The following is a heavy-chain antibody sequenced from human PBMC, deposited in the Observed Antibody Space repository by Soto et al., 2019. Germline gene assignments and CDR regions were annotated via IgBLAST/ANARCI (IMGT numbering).Heavy chain of an antibody. V-gene: IGHV3-23*01. CDR2: ISGSGGST. CDR3: ANTREQWLEAACDY. CDR1: GFTFSSYA. D-gene: IGHD6-19*01. J-gene: IGHJ4*02. Sequence: GGSLRLSCAASGFTFSSYAMSWVRQAPGKGLEWVSAISGSGGSTYYADSVKGRFTISRDNSKNTLYLQMNSLRAEDTAVYYCANTREQWLEAACDYWGQGTLVTVPS.